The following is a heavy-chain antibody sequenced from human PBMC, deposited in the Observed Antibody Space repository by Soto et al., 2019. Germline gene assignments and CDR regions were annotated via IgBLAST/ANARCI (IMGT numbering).Heavy chain of an antibody. V-gene: IGHV4-4*07. CDR2: IYISGSS. D-gene: IGHD4-17*01. CDR3: ARLFTVTTDYYFGMDV. Sequence: VQLRESGPGLVKPTETLSLSCPVSAGSISGSYWSSVRLPAGKGLQWIGRIYISGSSNYNPSLNSRFTMSLDTSRNQFSLKLRPVTAADTAIYYCARLFTVTTDYYFGMDVWGQGTTVTVSS. J-gene: IGHJ6*02. CDR1: AGSISGSY.